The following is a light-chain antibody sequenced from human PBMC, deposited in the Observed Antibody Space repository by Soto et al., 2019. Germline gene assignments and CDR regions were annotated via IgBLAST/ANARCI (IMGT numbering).Light chain of an antibody. CDR2: ASS. V-gene: IGKV1-39*01. Sequence: DIQMTQSPSSLSASVEARFTITCRASQNIKNYLNWYQQKPGKAPKLLIYASSSLQSGVPSRFSGSGSGADFILTISSLQSEDFATYYCQQSYSTPITFGQGTRLEIK. CDR1: QNIKNY. J-gene: IGKJ5*01. CDR3: QQSYSTPIT.